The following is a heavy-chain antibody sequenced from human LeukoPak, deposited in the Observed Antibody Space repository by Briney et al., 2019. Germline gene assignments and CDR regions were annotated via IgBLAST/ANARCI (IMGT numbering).Heavy chain of an antibody. CDR1: GFTFSTYA. CDR3: ARDPNGDYIGAFEI. D-gene: IGHD4-17*01. CDR2: IRGGGGTT. J-gene: IGHJ3*02. Sequence: GGSLRLSCAASGFTFSTYAMMRLRQAPGKGLEWVSAIRGGGGTTFYADSVKGRFTISSDNSRNTLYLQMSSLRAEDTAIYYCARDPNGDYIGAFEIWGQGTLVTVSS. V-gene: IGHV3-23*01.